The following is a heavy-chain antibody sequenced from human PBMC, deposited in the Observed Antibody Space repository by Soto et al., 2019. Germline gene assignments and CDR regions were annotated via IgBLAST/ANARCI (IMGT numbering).Heavy chain of an antibody. D-gene: IGHD2-2*01. CDR1: GGSISSGGYS. CDR3: ARAAIGFQLLPFDP. V-gene: IGHV4-61*08. Sequence: TSETLSLTCAVSGGSISSGGYSWSWIRQPPGKGLEWIGYIYYSGSTNYNPSLKSRVTISLDTSKNQFSLKLSSVTPADTAVYYCARAAIGFQLLPFDPWGQGTLVTVSS. CDR2: IYYSGST. J-gene: IGHJ5*02.